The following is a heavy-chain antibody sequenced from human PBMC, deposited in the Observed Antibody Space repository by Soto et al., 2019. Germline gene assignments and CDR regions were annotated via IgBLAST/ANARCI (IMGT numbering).Heavy chain of an antibody. Sequence: SETLSLTCAVSGGSISSSNWWSWVRQPPGKGLEWIGEIYHSGSTNYNPSLKSRVTISVDKSKNQFSLKLSSVTAADTAVYYCARVGYSYGRYYYGMDVWGQGTTVTVSS. CDR1: GGSISSSNW. D-gene: IGHD5-18*01. V-gene: IGHV4-4*02. CDR3: ARVGYSYGRYYYGMDV. CDR2: IYHSGST. J-gene: IGHJ6*02.